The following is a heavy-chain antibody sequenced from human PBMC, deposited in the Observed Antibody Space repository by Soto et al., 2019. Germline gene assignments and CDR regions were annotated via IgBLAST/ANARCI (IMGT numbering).Heavy chain of an antibody. D-gene: IGHD2-2*01. J-gene: IGHJ5*02. V-gene: IGHV5-51*01. CDR1: GYNFSGYW. Sequence: GESLKISCKGFGYNFSGYWIAWVRQMPGKGLEWMGIIFPADSGSRYSPSFQGQVSISVDTAITTTSLHLSSLRPSDTGTYFCARRGKYPNWLDPWGQGTLVTVSS. CDR2: IFPADSGS. CDR3: ARRGKYPNWLDP.